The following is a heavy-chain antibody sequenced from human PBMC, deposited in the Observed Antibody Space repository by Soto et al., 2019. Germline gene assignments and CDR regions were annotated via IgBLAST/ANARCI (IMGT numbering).Heavy chain of an antibody. Sequence: GGSLRLSCAASGFTFSSYGMHWVRQAPGKGLEWVAVIWYDGSNKYYADSVKGRFTISRDNSKNTLYLQMNSLRAEDTAVYYSARAGHSSTTSCYTIPRDSPPHCYYDIDVWGQGTTVTVSS. V-gene: IGHV3-33*01. D-gene: IGHD2-2*02. CDR3: ARAGHSSTTSCYTIPRDSPPHCYYDIDV. CDR1: GFTFSSYG. J-gene: IGHJ6*02. CDR2: IWYDGSNK.